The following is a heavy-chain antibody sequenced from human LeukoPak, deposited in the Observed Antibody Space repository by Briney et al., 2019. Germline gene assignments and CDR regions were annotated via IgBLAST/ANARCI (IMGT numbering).Heavy chain of an antibody. Sequence: GGSLRLSCAASGFIFNTYWMSWVRQAPGRGLEWVANIKQDGSEKYYVDSVKGRFTISRDNAKNSLYLQMNSLRAEDTAVYYCAKAMTRVVRGVIAPLYFDYWGQGTLVTVSS. D-gene: IGHD3-10*01. CDR1: GFIFNTYW. CDR3: AKAMTRVVRGVIAPLYFDY. J-gene: IGHJ4*02. V-gene: IGHV3-7*03. CDR2: IKQDGSEK.